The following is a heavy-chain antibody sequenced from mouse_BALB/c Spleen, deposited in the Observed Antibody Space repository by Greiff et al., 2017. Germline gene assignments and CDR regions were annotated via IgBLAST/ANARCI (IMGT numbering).Heavy chain of an antibody. V-gene: IGHV3-6*02. CDR2: ISYDGSN. CDR3: ARDGDRYDVRNYAMDY. Sequence: EVKLQESGPGLVKPSQSLSLTCSVTGYSITSGYYWNWIRQFPGNKLEWMGYISYDGSNNYNPSLKNRISITRDTSKNQFFLKLNSVTTEDTATYYCARDGDRYDVRNYAMDYWGQGTSVTVSS. CDR1: GYSITSGYY. D-gene: IGHD2-14*01. J-gene: IGHJ4*01.